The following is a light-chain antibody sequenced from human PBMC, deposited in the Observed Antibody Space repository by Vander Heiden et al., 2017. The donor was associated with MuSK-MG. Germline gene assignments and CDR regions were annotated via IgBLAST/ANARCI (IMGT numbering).Light chain of an antibody. V-gene: IGLV2-14*03. J-gene: IGLJ2*01. CDR1: SSDIGGYNY. CDR2: DVS. Sequence: QSALTQPASVSGSPGQSITISCTGTSSDIGGYNYVSWYQQHPGKAPKLTIYDVSNRPSGVSNRFFGSKSGNTASLTISGLQAEDEADYYCTSYRSNSTLVVFGGGTKLTVL. CDR3: TSYRSNSTLVV.